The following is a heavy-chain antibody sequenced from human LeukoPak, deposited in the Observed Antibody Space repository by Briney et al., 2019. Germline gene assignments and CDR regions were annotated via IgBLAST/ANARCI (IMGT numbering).Heavy chain of an antibody. J-gene: IGHJ4*02. CDR3: ARGGGNFDY. CDR2: IYTSGNT. D-gene: IGHD3-16*01. CDR1: GGSISSGNYY. Sequence: SETLSLTCTVSGGSISSGNYYWSWIRQPAGKGLEWIGRIYTSGNTNYDPSLKSRVTISVDTSKNQFSLKLTSVTAADTAVYYCARGGGNFDYWGQGTLVTVSS. V-gene: IGHV4-61*02.